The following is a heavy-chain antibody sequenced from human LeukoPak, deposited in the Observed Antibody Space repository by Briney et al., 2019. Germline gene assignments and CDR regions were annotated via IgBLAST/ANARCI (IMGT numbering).Heavy chain of an antibody. CDR2: IIPIFGTA. CDR3: ARDRGASSGPLDY. J-gene: IGHJ4*02. D-gene: IGHD6-19*01. Sequence: ASVKASCKASGGTLSSYAISWVRQAPGQGLEWMGRIIPIFGTANYAQKFQGRVTITTDESTSTAYMELSSLRSEDTAVYYCARDRGASSGPLDYWGQGPLVTVSS. CDR1: GGTLSSYA. V-gene: IGHV1-69*05.